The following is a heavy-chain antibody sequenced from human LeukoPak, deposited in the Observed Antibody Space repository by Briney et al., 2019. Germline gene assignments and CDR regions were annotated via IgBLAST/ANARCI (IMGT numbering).Heavy chain of an antibody. CDR2: INPNSGGT. CDR3: ARGPHSYSSSWYPVY. V-gene: IGHV1-2*04. D-gene: IGHD6-13*01. CDR1: GYTFTGYY. Sequence: ASVKVSCKASGYTFTGYYMHWVRQAPGQGLEWMGWINPNSGGTNYAQKFQGWVTMTRDTSISTAYMELSRLRSDDTAMYYCARGPHSYSSSWYPVYWGQGTLVTVSS. J-gene: IGHJ4*02.